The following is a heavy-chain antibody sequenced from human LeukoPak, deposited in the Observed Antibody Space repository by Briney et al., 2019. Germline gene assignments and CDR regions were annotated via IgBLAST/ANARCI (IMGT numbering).Heavy chain of an antibody. CDR2: VSASGGTP. CDR1: GFTFNTFA. CDR3: ARAIRLTGGLYYFDY. J-gene: IGHJ4*02. V-gene: IGHV3-23*01. D-gene: IGHD1-20*01. Sequence: GGSLRLSCAASGFTFNTFAMSWVRQAPGKGLEWVAAVSASGGTPYYADSEKGRFTISRDNSKNTLYLQMNGLRPEDTAVFYCARAIRLTGGLYYFDYWGQGTLVTVSS.